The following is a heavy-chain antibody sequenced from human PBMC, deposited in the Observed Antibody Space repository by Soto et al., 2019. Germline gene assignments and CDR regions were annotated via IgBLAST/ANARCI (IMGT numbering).Heavy chain of an antibody. V-gene: IGHV3-72*01. CDR2: IRNRPNSYTT. Sequence: EVQLVESGGGLVQPGGSLRLSCAASGFTFSDHYMDWVRQAPGKGLEWGGRIRNRPNSYTTQYAASVKGRFAVLRDDSENLVYLQMNDLKTEDTAVYYCVRDSGRGFYFDYWGQGAQVTVSS. CDR3: VRDSGRGFYFDY. CDR1: GFTFSDHY. J-gene: IGHJ4*02. D-gene: IGHD3-10*01.